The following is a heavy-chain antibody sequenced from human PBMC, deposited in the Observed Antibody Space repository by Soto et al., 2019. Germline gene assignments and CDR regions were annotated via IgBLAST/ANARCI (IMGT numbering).Heavy chain of an antibody. J-gene: IGHJ6*02. CDR1: GDTDTNYV. CDR2: IFPKFGTT. CDR3: EAEMTFGKLSVV. Sequence: SVKVSCKASGDTDTNYVISWVRQAPGQGLEWMGGIFPKFGTTYSAQKLQDRLTITADESTSTVYMQLSSLRPDDTAVYYCEAEMTFGKLSVVWGQGTTVTVSS. D-gene: IGHD3-16*02. V-gene: IGHV1-69*13.